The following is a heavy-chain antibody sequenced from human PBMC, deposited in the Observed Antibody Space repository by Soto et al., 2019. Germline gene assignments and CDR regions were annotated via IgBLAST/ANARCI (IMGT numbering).Heavy chain of an antibody. CDR3: ARAVVTAQEYYFDY. Sequence: ASVKVSCKASGYTFTSYGISWVRQAPGQGLEWMGWISAYNGNTNYAQKLQGRVNMTTDTSTSTAYMELRSLRSDDTAVYYCARAVVTAQEYYFDYWGQGTLVTVSS. CDR1: GYTFTSYG. J-gene: IGHJ4*02. V-gene: IGHV1-18*01. CDR2: ISAYNGNT. D-gene: IGHD2-21*02.